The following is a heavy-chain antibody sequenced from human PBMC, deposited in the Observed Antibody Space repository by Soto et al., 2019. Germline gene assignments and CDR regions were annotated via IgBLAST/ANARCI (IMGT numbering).Heavy chain of an antibody. V-gene: IGHV4-59*08. CDR1: GGSISSYY. D-gene: IGHD3-16*01. Sequence: PSETLSLTCTVSGGSISSYYWSWIRQPPGKGLEWIGYIYYSGSTNYNPSLKSRVTISVDTSKNQFSLKLSSVTAADTAVYYCARLRRWFDPWGQGTLVTVSS. CDR2: IYYSGST. CDR3: ARLRRWFDP. J-gene: IGHJ5*02.